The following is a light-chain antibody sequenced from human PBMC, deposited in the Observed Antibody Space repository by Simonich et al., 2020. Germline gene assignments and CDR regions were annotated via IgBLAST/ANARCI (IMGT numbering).Light chain of an antibody. CDR3: QQRSNWPMYT. Sequence: EIVLTQSPATLSLSPGERATLSCRASQSVSSYLAWYQPKPGQAPRLPIYDASNRATGIPARFSGSGYGTDFTLTISSLEPEDFAVYYCQQRSNWPMYTFGQGTKLEIK. V-gene: IGKV3-11*01. CDR1: QSVSSY. J-gene: IGKJ2*01. CDR2: DAS.